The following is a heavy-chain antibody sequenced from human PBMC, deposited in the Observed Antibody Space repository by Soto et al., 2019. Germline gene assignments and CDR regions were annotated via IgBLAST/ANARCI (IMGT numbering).Heavy chain of an antibody. CDR3: AMEYCSSTSCYRDY. CDR1: GGTFSSYT. D-gene: IGHD2-2*02. CDR2: IIPILGIA. V-gene: IGHV1-69*02. J-gene: IGHJ4*02. Sequence: QVQLVQSGAEVKKPGSSVKVSCKASGGTFSSYTISWVRQAPGQGLEWMGRIIPILGIANYAQKFQGRVTIXAXKXXSTAYMELGSLRSEDTAVYYCAMEYCSSTSCYRDYWGQGTLVTVSS.